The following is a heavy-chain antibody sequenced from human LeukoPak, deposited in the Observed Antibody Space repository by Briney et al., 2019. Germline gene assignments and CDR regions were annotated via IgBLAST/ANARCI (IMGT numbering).Heavy chain of an antibody. CDR3: ARGSLITGIDY. CDR2: INSDGSST. Sequence: QSGGSLRLSCAASGFTFSSYWMHWVRQAPGKGLVWVSRINSDGSSTSYADSVKGRFTISRDNAKNTLYLQVNSLRAEDTAVYYCARGSLITGIDYWGQGALVTVSS. J-gene: IGHJ4*02. D-gene: IGHD1-20*01. V-gene: IGHV3-74*01. CDR1: GFTFSSYW.